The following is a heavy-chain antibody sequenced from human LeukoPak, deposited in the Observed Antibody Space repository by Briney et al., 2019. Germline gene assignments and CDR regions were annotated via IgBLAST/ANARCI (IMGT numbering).Heavy chain of an antibody. CDR2: IGYSGSTI. CDR3: ARGSGGDY. V-gene: IGHV3-48*03. Sequence: GGSLRLSCAASGFTFSSYEMNWVRQAPGKGLEWVSYIGYSGSTIYYADSVKGRFTISRDNAKNSLYLQMNSRRADDTALYCCARGSGGDYWGQGTLVTVSS. CDR1: GFTFSSYE. J-gene: IGHJ4*02.